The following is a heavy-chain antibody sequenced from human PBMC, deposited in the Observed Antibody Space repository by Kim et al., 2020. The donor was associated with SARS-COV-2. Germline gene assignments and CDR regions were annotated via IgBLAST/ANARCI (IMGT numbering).Heavy chain of an antibody. Sequence: GGSLRLSCAASGFTFSSYSMNWVRQAPGKGLEWVSSISSSSSYIYYADSMKGRFTISRDNAKNSLYLQMNSLRAEDTAVYYCARDEDGSGSPFGYYFDYWGQGTLVTVSS. D-gene: IGHD3-10*01. J-gene: IGHJ4*02. V-gene: IGHV3-21*01. CDR2: ISSSSSYI. CDR3: ARDEDGSGSPFGYYFDY. CDR1: GFTFSSYS.